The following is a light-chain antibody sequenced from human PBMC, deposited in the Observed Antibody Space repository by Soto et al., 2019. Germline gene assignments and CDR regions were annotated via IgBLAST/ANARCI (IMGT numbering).Light chain of an antibody. V-gene: IGLV2-14*01. CDR3: SSYTSSSTLEGYV. Sequence: QLVLTQPASVSGSPGQSITISCTGTSSDVGGYNYVSWYQQHPGKAPKLMIYEVSNRPSGVSNRFSGSKSGNTASLTISGLQDEDEADYYCSSYTSSSTLEGYVFGTGTKLTVL. CDR1: SSDVGGYNY. CDR2: EVS. J-gene: IGLJ1*01.